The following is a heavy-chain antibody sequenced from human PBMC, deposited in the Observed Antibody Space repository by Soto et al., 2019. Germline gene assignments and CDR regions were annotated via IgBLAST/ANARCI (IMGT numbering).Heavy chain of an antibody. CDR2: INGRSNYK. CDR1: GFALTTYT. CDR3: VREDGVVGASSAFDS. Sequence: LRLSCVASGFALTTYTMNLVRQAPLTGLEWVSSINGRSNYKYYSDSVKGRFTVSRDNAQNSLFLQMSRLGPEDTAVYYCVREDGVVGASSAFDSWGQGTLVTVSS. D-gene: IGHD1-26*01. V-gene: IGHV3-21*01. J-gene: IGHJ4*02.